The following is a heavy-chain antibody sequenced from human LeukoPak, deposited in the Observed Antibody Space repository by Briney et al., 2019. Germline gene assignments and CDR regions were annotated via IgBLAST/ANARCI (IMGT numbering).Heavy chain of an antibody. CDR2: IIPIFGRT. CDR3: ARDFLGLVGVILDGFDI. V-gene: IGHV1-69*05. D-gene: IGHD3-16*02. Sequence: SVKVSCKASGGTFRSYAISWVRQAPGQGLEWMGRIIPIFGRTNYAQKFQGRVAITTDDSTSTAYMELSSLRSEDTAVYYCARDFLGLVGVILDGFDIWGQGTMVTVSS. CDR1: GGTFRSYA. J-gene: IGHJ3*02.